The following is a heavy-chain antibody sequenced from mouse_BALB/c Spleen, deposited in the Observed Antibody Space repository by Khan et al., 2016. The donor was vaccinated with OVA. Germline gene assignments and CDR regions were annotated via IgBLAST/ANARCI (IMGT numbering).Heavy chain of an antibody. CDR1: GYTFTSYW. CDR3: ARGYLGNYEFAY. Sequence: VQLQESGAELVKPGASVKLSCKTSGYTFTSYWIQWVKQRPGQGLGWIGQIFPGTDTTYYNENFKGKATLTVDTSSNTAYMQFSSLTSEDSAVFFCARGYLGNYEFAYWGQGTLVTVSP. J-gene: IGHJ3*01. CDR2: IFPGTDTT. D-gene: IGHD2-1*01. V-gene: IGHV1S132*01.